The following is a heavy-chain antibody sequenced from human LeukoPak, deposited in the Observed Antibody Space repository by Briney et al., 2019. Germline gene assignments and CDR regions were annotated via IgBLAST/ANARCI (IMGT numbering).Heavy chain of an antibody. D-gene: IGHD3-22*01. CDR2: ISSSAYI. CDR3: AADYYDGTGQPQH. V-gene: IGHV3-21*01. CDR1: GFTFSSYT. J-gene: IGHJ1*01. Sequence: GGSLRLSCAASGFTFSSYTINWVRQAPGKGLEWVSSISSSAYIHYADSVKGRFTISRDNAKNSLFLQMNSLRAEDTAVYYCAADYYDGTGQPQHWGQGTLVTVSS.